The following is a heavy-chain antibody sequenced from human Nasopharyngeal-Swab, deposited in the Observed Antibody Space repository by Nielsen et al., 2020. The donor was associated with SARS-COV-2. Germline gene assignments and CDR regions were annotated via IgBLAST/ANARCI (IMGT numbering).Heavy chain of an antibody. CDR3: ARGYDSSGYLRPIDAFDI. D-gene: IGHD3-22*01. CDR2: ISYDGSNK. Sequence: GGSLRLSCAASGFTFSSYGMHWVRQAPGKGLEWVAVISYDGSNKYYADSVKGRFTISRDNSKNTLYLQMNSLRAEDTAVYSCARGYDSSGYLRPIDAFDIWGQGTMVTVSS. V-gene: IGHV3-30*03. CDR1: GFTFSSYG. J-gene: IGHJ3*02.